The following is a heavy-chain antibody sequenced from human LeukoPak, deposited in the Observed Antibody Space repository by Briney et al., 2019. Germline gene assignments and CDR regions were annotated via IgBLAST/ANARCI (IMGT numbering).Heavy chain of an antibody. J-gene: IGHJ6*03. CDR1: GGPFSSYA. Sequence: ASVKVSCKASGGPFSSYAISWVRQAPGQGLEWMGRIIPIFGTANYAQKFQGRVTITTDESTSTAYMELSSLRSEDTAVYYCARDGLLDTASIYYMDVWGKGTTVTVSS. CDR2: IIPIFGTA. V-gene: IGHV1-69*05. CDR3: ARDGLLDTASIYYMDV. D-gene: IGHD5-18*01.